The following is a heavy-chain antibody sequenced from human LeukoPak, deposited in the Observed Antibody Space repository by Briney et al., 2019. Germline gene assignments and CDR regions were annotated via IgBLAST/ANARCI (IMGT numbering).Heavy chain of an antibody. Sequence: ASGKVSRKASGYTFTSYAKNWVRQAPAQGLERMGWINTNTGNPTYAQGFTGQFGFTLDTSVSTAYLQIGSRKPEDTVVYYCARELKPGVAFDIWGQGTMVTLSS. CDR3: ARELKPGVAFDI. CDR2: INTNTGNP. V-gene: IGHV7-4-1*01. CDR1: GYTFTSYA. J-gene: IGHJ3*02. D-gene: IGHD3-10*01.